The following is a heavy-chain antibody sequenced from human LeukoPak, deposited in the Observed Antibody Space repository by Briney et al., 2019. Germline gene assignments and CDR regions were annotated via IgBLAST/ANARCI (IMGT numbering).Heavy chain of an antibody. V-gene: IGHV4-39*01. Sequence: PSETLSLTCTVSGGPISSSSYYWGWIRQPPGKGLEWIGSIYYSGSTYYNPSLKSRVTISVDTSKNQFSLKLSSVTAADTAVYYCASPGGVLGYSSSLFDYWGQGTLVTVSS. CDR3: ASPGGVLGYSSSLFDY. J-gene: IGHJ4*02. CDR1: GGPISSSSYY. D-gene: IGHD6-6*01. CDR2: IYYSGST.